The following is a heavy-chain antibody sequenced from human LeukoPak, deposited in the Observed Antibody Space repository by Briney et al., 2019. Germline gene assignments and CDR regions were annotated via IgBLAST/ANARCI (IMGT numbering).Heavy chain of an antibody. V-gene: IGHV4-61*01. D-gene: IGHD1-26*01. CDR3: ARGFGGATTSFDY. CDR1: GGSVSSGTYY. CDR2: IYYSGTT. Sequence: SETLSLTCTVSGGSVSSGTYYWSWIRQPPEKGLEWIGYIYYSGTTNYNPSLKSRVTISIDTSRNQFSLKLSSVTAADTAVYYCARGFGGATTSFDYWGQGTLVTVSS. J-gene: IGHJ4*02.